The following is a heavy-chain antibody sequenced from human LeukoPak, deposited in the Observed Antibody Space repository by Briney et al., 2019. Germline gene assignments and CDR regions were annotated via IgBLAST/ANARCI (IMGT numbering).Heavy chain of an antibody. Sequence: GGSLRLSCAASGFTFSSYSMNWVRQAPGKGLEWVSSISSSSGYIYYADSVKGRFTISRDNAKNSLYLQMNSLRAEDTAVYYCARYCSGGSCYSGGAFDIWGQGTMVTVSS. D-gene: IGHD2-15*01. CDR2: ISSSSGYI. CDR3: ARYCSGGSCYSGGAFDI. CDR1: GFTFSSYS. J-gene: IGHJ3*02. V-gene: IGHV3-21*01.